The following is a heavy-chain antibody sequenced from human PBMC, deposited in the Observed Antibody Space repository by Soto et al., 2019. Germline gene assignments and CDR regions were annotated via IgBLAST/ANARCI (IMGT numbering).Heavy chain of an antibody. CDR1: GFTFSSYA. V-gene: IGHV3-23*01. CDR3: AKVRLVLRYPRTANYYYGMDV. CDR2: ISGSGGST. Sequence: SLRLSCAASGFTFSSYAMSWVRQAPGKGLEWVSAISGSGGSTYYADSVKGRFTISRDNSKNTLYLQMNSLRAEDTAVYYCAKVRLVLRYPRTANYYYGMDVWGQGTTVTVSS. D-gene: IGHD3-9*01. J-gene: IGHJ6*02.